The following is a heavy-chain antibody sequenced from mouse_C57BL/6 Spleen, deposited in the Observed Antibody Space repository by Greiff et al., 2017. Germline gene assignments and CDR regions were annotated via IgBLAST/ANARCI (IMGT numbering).Heavy chain of an antibody. CDR3: ARHDYDGPYYAMDY. Sequence: VKLMESGPGLVAPSQSLSITCTVSGFSLTSYGVHWVRQPPGKGLEWLVVIWSDGSTTYNSALKSRLSISKDNSKSQVFLKMNSLQTDDTAMYYCARHDYDGPYYAMDYWGQGTSVTVSS. CDR2: IWSDGST. CDR1: GFSLTSYG. J-gene: IGHJ4*01. V-gene: IGHV2-6-1*01. D-gene: IGHD2-4*01.